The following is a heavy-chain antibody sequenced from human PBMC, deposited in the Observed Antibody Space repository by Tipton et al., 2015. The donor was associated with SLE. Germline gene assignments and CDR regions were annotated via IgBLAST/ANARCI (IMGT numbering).Heavy chain of an antibody. CDR3: ARGHGDYDF. J-gene: IGHJ1*01. Sequence: TLSLTCTVSGGSINSYYWSWIRQPPGKGLEWIGYIYYSGSANYNPSLKSRVTMSVDTSKNYFSLKLTSVTAADTALYYCARGHGDYDFWGQGTLVTVSS. CDR2: IYYSGSA. D-gene: IGHD4-17*01. V-gene: IGHV4-59*08. CDR1: GGSINSYY.